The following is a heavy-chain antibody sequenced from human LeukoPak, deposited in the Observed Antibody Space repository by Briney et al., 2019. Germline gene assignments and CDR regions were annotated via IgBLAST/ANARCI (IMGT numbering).Heavy chain of an antibody. CDR3: ARDSGGYYYVGFDY. CDR1: GGSISSGDYY. CDR2: IYYSGST. D-gene: IGHD3-22*01. V-gene: IGHV4-30-4*01. Sequence: PSETLSLTCTVSGGSISSGDYYWSWIRQPPGKGLEWIGYIYYSGSTYYNPSLKSRVTISVDTSKNQFSLKLSSVTAADTAVYYCARDSGGYYYVGFDYWGQGTLVTVSS. J-gene: IGHJ4*02.